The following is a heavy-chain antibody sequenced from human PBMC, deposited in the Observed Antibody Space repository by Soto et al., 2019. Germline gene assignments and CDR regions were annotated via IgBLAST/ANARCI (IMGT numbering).Heavy chain of an antibody. Sequence: EVQLVESGGGLVQLGGSLRLSCVASGFTFSSYWMHWVRQAPGKGLVWVSSISNDGSSIYADPVKGRFTISRDNAKNTLYLQMNSLRAEDTAVYCCARLPNKSPQNWGQGTLVIVSP. CDR3: ARLPNKSPQN. CDR2: ISNDGSS. CDR1: GFTFSSYW. V-gene: IGHV3-74*01. J-gene: IGHJ1*01.